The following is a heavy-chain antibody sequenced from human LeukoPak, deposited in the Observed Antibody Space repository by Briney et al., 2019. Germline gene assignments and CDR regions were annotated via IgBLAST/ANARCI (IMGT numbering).Heavy chain of an antibody. CDR1: GGSISYYY. Sequence: SEALSLTCTVSGGSISYYYWSWIRQSPGKGLEWIGYIYYSGTTNYNPSLKSRVTISVDTSKNQFSLQLRSVTAADTAVYYCAREDPQTTVPEGMDVWGQGTTVTVSS. V-gene: IGHV4-59*01. D-gene: IGHD4-17*01. CDR3: AREDPQTTVPEGMDV. CDR2: IYYSGTT. J-gene: IGHJ6*02.